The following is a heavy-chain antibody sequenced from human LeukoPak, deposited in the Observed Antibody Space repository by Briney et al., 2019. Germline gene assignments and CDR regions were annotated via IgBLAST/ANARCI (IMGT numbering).Heavy chain of an antibody. CDR2: IYHSGST. Sequence: SETLSLTCTVSGGSISSSSYYWSWIRQPPGKGLEWIGYIYHSGSTYYNPSLKSRVTISVDRSKNQLSLKLSSVTAADTAVYYCARDLPDYSNANYYYYMDVWGKGTTVTVSS. J-gene: IGHJ6*03. CDR1: GGSISSSSYY. V-gene: IGHV4-30-2*01. CDR3: ARDLPDYSNANYYYYMDV. D-gene: IGHD4-11*01.